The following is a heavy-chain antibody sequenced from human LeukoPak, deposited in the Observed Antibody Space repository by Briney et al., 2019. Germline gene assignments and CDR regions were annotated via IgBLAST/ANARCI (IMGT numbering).Heavy chain of an antibody. J-gene: IGHJ3*02. Sequence: SETLSLTCTVSGGSISSYYWSWIRQPAGKGLEWIGRIYTSGSTNYNPSLKSRVTMSVDTSKNQFSLKLSSVTAADTAVYYCARDFFWGYYGSGSRHDAFDIWGQGTMVTVSS. CDR1: GGSISSYY. CDR3: ARDFFWGYYGSGSRHDAFDI. V-gene: IGHV4-4*07. D-gene: IGHD3-10*01. CDR2: IYTSGST.